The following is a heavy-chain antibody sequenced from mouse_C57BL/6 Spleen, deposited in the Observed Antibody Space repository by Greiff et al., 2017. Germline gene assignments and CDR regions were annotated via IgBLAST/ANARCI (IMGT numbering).Heavy chain of an antibody. CDR1: GFNIKDYY. J-gene: IGHJ3*01. CDR2: IDPEDGET. D-gene: IGHD1-1*01. Sequence: EVHLVESGAELVKPGASVKLSCTASGFNIKDYYMHWVKQRTEQGLEWIGRIDPEDGETKYAPKFQGKATITADTSSNTSYLQLSRLTSEDTAVYYCASGVLRSWFAYWGQGTLVTVSA. V-gene: IGHV14-2*01. CDR3: ASGVLRSWFAY.